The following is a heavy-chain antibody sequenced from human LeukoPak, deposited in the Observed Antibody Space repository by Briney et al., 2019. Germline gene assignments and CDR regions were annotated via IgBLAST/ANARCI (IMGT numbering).Heavy chain of an antibody. Sequence: GGSLRLSCAASEFTFSSYRMHWVRQAPGKGLVWVSRISSDGGSTSYADSVKGRFTISRDDAKNTLYLQMNSLRAEDTAVYHCARDRGNSGSYWTFDYWGQGTLVTVSS. J-gene: IGHJ4*02. CDR3: ARDRGNSGSYWTFDY. V-gene: IGHV3-74*01. D-gene: IGHD1-26*01. CDR2: ISSDGGST. CDR1: EFTFSSYR.